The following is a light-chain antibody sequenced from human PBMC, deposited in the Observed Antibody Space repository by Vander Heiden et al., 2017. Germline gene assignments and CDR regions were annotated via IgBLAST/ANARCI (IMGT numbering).Light chain of an antibody. CDR2: GAS. CDR1: QSVLYSSKNKNC. CDR3: QQYYSNPPT. V-gene: IGKV4-1*01. J-gene: IGKJ4*01. Sequence: DIVMTQCPDSLSVSQGERATSNCKSRQSVLYSSKNKNCLAWYQQRPGQPPKLLFYGASTRESGVPDRCSGSGSGTDFTLTISSLQAEDVAVYYCQQYYSNPPTFGGGTKLEIK.